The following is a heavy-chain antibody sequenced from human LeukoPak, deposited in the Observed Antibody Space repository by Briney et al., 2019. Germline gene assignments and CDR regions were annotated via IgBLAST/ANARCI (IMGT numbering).Heavy chain of an antibody. Sequence: GGSLRLSCAASGFTFSSYNMNWVRQAPGKGLEWVSSISSTSSYINYADSVKGRFTISRDNSKNTLYLQMNSLRAEDTAVYYCANSVLLAPFDYWGQGTLVTVSS. D-gene: IGHD2-15*01. CDR3: ANSVLLAPFDY. CDR2: ISSTSSYI. CDR1: GFTFSSYN. V-gene: IGHV3-21*01. J-gene: IGHJ4*02.